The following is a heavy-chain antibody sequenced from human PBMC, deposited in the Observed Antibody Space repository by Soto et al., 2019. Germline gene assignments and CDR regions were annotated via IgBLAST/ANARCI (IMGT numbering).Heavy chain of an antibody. CDR2: ISNYHGNT. D-gene: IGHD4-17*01. CDR1: GYTFSNFG. V-gene: IGHV1-18*01. Sequence: SVKVSCKASGYTFSNFGFVWVRRAPGQGLEWMGWISNYHGNTNYAQKFQGRVNMTTDTSTNSAYMELRSLSSDDTAVYFCARAEYGDYRTRVLAIDIWGQGTRVTVSS. J-gene: IGHJ3*02. CDR3: ARAEYGDYRTRVLAIDI.